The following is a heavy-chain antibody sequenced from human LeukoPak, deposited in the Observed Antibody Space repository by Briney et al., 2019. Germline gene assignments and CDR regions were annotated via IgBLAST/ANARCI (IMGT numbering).Heavy chain of an antibody. Sequence: GGSLRLSCAASGFTFDDYAMHWVRQAPGKGLEWVSGISWNSGSIGYADSVKGRFTISRDNAKNSLYLQMNSLRAEDTALYYCAKEGRIAAAFDYWGQGTLVTVSS. CDR3: AKEGRIAAAFDY. D-gene: IGHD6-13*01. CDR2: ISWNSGSI. CDR1: GFTFDDYA. V-gene: IGHV3-9*01. J-gene: IGHJ4*02.